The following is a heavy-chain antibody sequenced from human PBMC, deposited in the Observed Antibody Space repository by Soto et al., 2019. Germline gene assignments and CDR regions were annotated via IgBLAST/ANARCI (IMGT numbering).Heavy chain of an antibody. Sequence: QVQLQESGPGLVKPSQTLSLICTVSGGSISSGGYYWSWIRQHPGKGLEWIGYIYSSGSTYYNPSLKSRLTMSLDTSKNHFSLNLSSVTAADTAVYYCARDGDGSGYFLDYWGQGTLVTVSS. CDR2: IYSSGST. D-gene: IGHD3-22*01. CDR3: ARDGDGSGYFLDY. J-gene: IGHJ4*02. CDR1: GGSISSGGYY. V-gene: IGHV4-31*03.